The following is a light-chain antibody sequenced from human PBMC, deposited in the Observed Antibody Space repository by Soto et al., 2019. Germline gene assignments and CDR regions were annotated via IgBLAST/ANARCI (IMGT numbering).Light chain of an antibody. Sequence: EIVLTQSTGTLSLSPGERATLSCRASQSVTSTYLAWYEQKPGQAPSLLIYGASSRATGIPDRFSGSGSGTDFTLTISRVEPEDFAVFYCHQFGSSPWTFGQGTKVELK. V-gene: IGKV3-20*01. J-gene: IGKJ1*01. CDR2: GAS. CDR3: HQFGSSPWT. CDR1: QSVTSTY.